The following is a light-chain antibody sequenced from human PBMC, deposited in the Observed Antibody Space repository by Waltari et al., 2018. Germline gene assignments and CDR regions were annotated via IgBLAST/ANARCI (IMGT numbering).Light chain of an antibody. V-gene: IGLV2-14*01. CDR2: DVS. CDR1: SSDIGADNH. Sequence: QSALTQPASVSGSPGQSITISCSGTSSDIGADNHVSWYQQPPGKAPKLIIFDVSDRPSGVSNRFSGSKSGNTASLTISGLQAEDEADYYCTSYTRTTTWVFGGGTRLTVL. CDR3: TSYTRTTTWV. J-gene: IGLJ3*02.